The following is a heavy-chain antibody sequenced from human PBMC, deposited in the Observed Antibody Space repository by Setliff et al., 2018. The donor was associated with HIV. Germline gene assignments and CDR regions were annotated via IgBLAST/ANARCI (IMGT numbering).Heavy chain of an antibody. D-gene: IGHD2-8*01. V-gene: IGHV4-34*01. CDR2: INHSGST. Sequence: PSETLSLTCAVYGGSFSGYYWSWVRQPPGKGLEWIGEINHSGSTNSNPSLKSRVTISADTSKNQFSLKLTSVTAADTAVYYCARGYFYFDYWGQGTLVTVSS. CDR3: ARGYFYFDY. J-gene: IGHJ4*02. CDR1: GGSFSGYY.